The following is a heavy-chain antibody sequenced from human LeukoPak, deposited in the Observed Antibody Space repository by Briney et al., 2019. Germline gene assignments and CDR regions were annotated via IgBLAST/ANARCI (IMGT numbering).Heavy chain of an antibody. V-gene: IGHV4-59*01. CDR3: ARVELLGSSGWPFDY. CDR1: GGSISSYY. D-gene: IGHD6-19*01. CDR2: IYYSGST. Sequence: SETLSLTCTVSGGSISSYYWSWIRQPPGKGLEWIGYIYYSGSTNYNPSLKSRVTISVDTSKNQFSLKLSSVTAADTAAYHCARVELLGSSGWPFDYWGQGILVTVSS. J-gene: IGHJ4*02.